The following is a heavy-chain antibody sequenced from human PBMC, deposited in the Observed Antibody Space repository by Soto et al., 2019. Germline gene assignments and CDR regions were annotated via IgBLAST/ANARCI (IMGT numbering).Heavy chain of an antibody. D-gene: IGHD5-12*01. J-gene: IGHJ3*02. CDR2: ISAYNRNT. Sequence: SVKVSCKASGYTFTSYGISWVRQAPGQRHESTGLISAYNRNTNYAQKLQGRVTITRDTSASTAYMELSSLTSEDTAVYYCARGGFGAFYICGQGTMVTVSS. CDR3: ARGGFGAFYI. V-gene: IGHV1-18*01. CDR1: GYTFTSYG.